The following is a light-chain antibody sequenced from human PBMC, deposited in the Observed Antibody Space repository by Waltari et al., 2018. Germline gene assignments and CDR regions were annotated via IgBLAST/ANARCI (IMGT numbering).Light chain of an antibody. CDR3: QQSHTAPRT. J-gene: IGKJ1*01. CDR2: GAS. Sequence: DIQMTQSPSSLSASVAAKVTITCRASQSVSKYLNWLQQKPGKAPRLLIYGASSLQSGVPSRFSGSGYGTDFTLTISSLQLEDFATYYCQQSHTAPRTFGQGTKVEMK. V-gene: IGKV1-39*01. CDR1: QSVSKY.